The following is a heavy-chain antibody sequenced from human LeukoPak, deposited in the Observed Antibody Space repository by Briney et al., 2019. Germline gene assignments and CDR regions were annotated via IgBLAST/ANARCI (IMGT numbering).Heavy chain of an antibody. V-gene: IGHV1-69*01. D-gene: IGHD2-15*01. CDR1: GGTFSSYA. CDR2: IIPIFGTA. Sequence: GASVKVSCKASGGTFSSYAISWVRQAPGQGIEWMGGIIPIFGTANYAQKFQGRCTITADESTSTAYMELSSLRSEDTAVYYCARTVGYCSGGSCYSNAFDIWGQGTMVTVSS. J-gene: IGHJ3*02. CDR3: ARTVGYCSGGSCYSNAFDI.